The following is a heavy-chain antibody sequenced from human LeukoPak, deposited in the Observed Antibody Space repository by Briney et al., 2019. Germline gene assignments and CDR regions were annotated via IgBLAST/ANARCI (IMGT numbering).Heavy chain of an antibody. CDR3: ASLSPVLLWFGVFDY. J-gene: IGHJ4*02. CDR2: IYYSGRT. Sequence: SETLSLTCSVSGGSVSSGSYYWSWIRQPPGKGLEWIGSIYYSGRTYYNPSLQSRVTISVDTSKNQFSLKLSSVTAADTAVYYCASLSPVLLWFGVFDYWGQGTLVTVSS. D-gene: IGHD3-10*01. V-gene: IGHV4-61*01. CDR1: GGSVSSGSYY.